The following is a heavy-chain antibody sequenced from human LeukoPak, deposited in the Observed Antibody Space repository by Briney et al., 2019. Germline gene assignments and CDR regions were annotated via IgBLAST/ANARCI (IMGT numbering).Heavy chain of an antibody. CDR2: IKQDGGAK. Sequence: GGSLRLSCAASGFTFSAFWITWVRQAPGKGLEWVADIKQDGGAKNYVDSVKGRLTISRDNAKNSLFLQMSGLRGEDTAVYYCARAGYTYGTLYFWGQGTLVTVSS. J-gene: IGHJ4*02. CDR3: ARAGYTYGTLYF. D-gene: IGHD5-18*01. V-gene: IGHV3-7*01. CDR1: GFTFSAFW.